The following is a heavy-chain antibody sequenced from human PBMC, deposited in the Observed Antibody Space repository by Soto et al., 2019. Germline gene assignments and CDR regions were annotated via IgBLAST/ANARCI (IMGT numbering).Heavy chain of an antibody. CDR1: GGTFRNYP. V-gene: IGHV1-69*02. Sequence: QVQLVQSGTEVKKPGSSVKVSCKASGGTFRNYPINWVRQAPGQGLEWMGSIFPLTDIPDYAQNFQARLTISADKSTCTAYMELSSLTSDDTAMYFCARGPLVVLNYFESWGQGTLVTVS. CDR2: IFPLTDIP. CDR3: ARGPLVVLNYFES. J-gene: IGHJ4*02.